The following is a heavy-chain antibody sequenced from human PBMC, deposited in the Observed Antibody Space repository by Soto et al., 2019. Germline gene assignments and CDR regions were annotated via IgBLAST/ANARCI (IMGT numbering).Heavy chain of an antibody. Sequence: GGSLRLSCAASGFTFSNYAMTWARQAPGKGLEWVSSLLRSGSTTYYADSVKGRFTISSDKSANSLYLQMDSLRAEDAAVYYCAKDAVSGDGIWLLDSWGQGTVVTVSS. CDR3: AKDAVSGDGIWLLDS. CDR2: LLRSGSTT. D-gene: IGHD4-17*01. CDR1: GFTFSNYA. J-gene: IGHJ5*02. V-gene: IGHV3-23*01.